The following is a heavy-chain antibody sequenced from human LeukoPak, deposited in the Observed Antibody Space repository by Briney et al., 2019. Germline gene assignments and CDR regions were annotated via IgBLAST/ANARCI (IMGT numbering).Heavy chain of an antibody. J-gene: IGHJ4*02. V-gene: IGHV1-18*01. D-gene: IGHD6-19*01. CDR2: ISAYNGNT. CDR3: ARDLRIAVAGPFDY. Sequence: ASVKVSCKASGYTFTSYGISWVGQAPGQGREGMGWISAYNGNTNYAQKLQARVTMTTDTSTRKAYMELRSLRSDDTAVYYCARDLRIAVAGPFDYWGQGTLVTVSS. CDR1: GYTFTSYG.